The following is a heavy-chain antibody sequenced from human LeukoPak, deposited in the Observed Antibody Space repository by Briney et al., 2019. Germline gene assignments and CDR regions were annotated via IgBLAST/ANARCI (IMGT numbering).Heavy chain of an antibody. D-gene: IGHD5-18*01. CDR2: IYYSGST. J-gene: IGHJ4*02. CDR1: GGSISSSSYY. CDR3: ARGGGYSYGYRGLGY. V-gene: IGHV4-39*01. Sequence: SETLSLTCTVSGGSISSSSYYWGWIRQPPGKGLEWIGSIYYSGSTYYNPSLKSRVTISVDTSKNQFSLKLSSVTAADTAVYYCARGGGYSYGYRGLGYWGQGTLVTVSS.